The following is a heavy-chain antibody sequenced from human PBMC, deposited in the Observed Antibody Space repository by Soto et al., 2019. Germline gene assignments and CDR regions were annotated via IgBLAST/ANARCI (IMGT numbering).Heavy chain of an antibody. CDR3: ARETYCGGDCYSGFDY. D-gene: IGHD2-21*02. CDR2: IIPIFGTA. CDR1: GGTFSSYA. Sequence: QVQLVQSGAEVKKPGSSVKVSCTASGGTFSSYAISWVRQAPGQGLEWMGGIIPIFGTANYAQKFQGRVTITADESTSTAYMELSSLRSEDTAVYYCARETYCGGDCYSGFDYWGQGTLVTVSS. J-gene: IGHJ4*02. V-gene: IGHV1-69*01.